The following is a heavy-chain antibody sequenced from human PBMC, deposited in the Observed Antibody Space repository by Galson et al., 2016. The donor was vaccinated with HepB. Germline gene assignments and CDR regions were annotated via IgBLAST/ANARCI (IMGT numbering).Heavy chain of an antibody. CDR3: ARIWGGPYSNGWEGSNF. Sequence: PALVKPTQPLTLTCTFSGFSLSTTGMCVSWIRQPPGKALEWLALIDWDDNKYYSTSLKTRLTISKDTSKNQVVLTMTNMDPLDTATYYCARIWGGPYSNGWEGSNFWGQGTLVTVSS. J-gene: IGHJ4*02. CDR2: IDWDDNK. V-gene: IGHV2-70*01. CDR1: GFSLSTTGMC. D-gene: IGHD6-25*01.